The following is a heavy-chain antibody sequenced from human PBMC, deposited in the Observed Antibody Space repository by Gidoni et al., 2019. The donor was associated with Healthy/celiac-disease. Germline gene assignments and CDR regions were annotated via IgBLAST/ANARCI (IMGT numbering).Heavy chain of an antibody. V-gene: IGHV3-48*03. CDR2: ISSSGSTI. Sequence: EVQLVESGGGLVQPGGSLRLSCAASGFTFSSYEMNWVRQAPGKGLEWVSYISSSGSTIYYADSVKGRFTISRDNAKNSLYLQMNSLRAEDTAVYYCASVYGSGSDYWGQGTLVTVSS. CDR3: ASVYGSGSDY. J-gene: IGHJ4*02. CDR1: GFTFSSYE. D-gene: IGHD3-10*01.